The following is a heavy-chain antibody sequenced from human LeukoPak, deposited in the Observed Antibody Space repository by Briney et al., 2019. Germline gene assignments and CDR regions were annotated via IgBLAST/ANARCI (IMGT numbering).Heavy chain of an antibody. J-gene: IGHJ4*02. CDR1: GGSISSSSYY. V-gene: IGHV4-39*01. D-gene: IGHD3-10*01. CDR2: IYYSGST. Sequence: PSETLSLTCTVSGGSISSSSYYWGWIRQPPGKGLEWIGSIYYSGSTYYNPSLKSRVTISVDTSKNQFSLKLSSVTAADTAVYYCASTWRYGSGMGYFDYWGQGTLDTVSS. CDR3: ASTWRYGSGMGYFDY.